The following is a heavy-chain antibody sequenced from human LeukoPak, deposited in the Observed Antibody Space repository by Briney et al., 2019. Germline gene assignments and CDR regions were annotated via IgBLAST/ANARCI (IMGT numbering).Heavy chain of an antibody. V-gene: IGHV1-2*02. CDR2: INPNSGGT. CDR1: GYTFTGYY. CDR3: ARVGPRIVTYYFDY. J-gene: IGHJ4*02. D-gene: IGHD1-26*01. Sequence: ASVKVSCKASGYTFTGYYMHWVRQAPGQGLEWMGWINPNSGGTNYAQKFQGRVTMTRDTSISTAYMELSRLRSDDTAVYYCARVGPRIVTYYFDYWGQGTLVTVSS.